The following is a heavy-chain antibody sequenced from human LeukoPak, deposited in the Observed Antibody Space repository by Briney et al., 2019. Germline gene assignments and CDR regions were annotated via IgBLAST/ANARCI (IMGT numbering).Heavy chain of an antibody. D-gene: IGHD6-19*01. V-gene: IGHV4-59*11. J-gene: IGHJ5*02. CDR3: ARGGSSGPYNWFDP. CDR2: VYNSRST. CDR1: GDSINSHY. Sequence: PSETLSLTCNVSGDSINSHYWSWIRQPPGKGLEWVGYVYNSRSTNYNASLKSRVTISEDNSKNQPSMRLTSVTAAGTAVYYCARGGSSGPYNWFDPWGQGILVTVSS.